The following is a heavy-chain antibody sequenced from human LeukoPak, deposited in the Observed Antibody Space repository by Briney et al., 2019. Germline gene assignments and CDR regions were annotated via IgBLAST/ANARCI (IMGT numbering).Heavy chain of an antibody. V-gene: IGHV3-74*01. CDR2: ISIDGETT. CDR3: ARTNVQRSFDY. D-gene: IGHD1-1*01. Sequence: GGSPRLSCAASGFTFSSHWMHWVREAPGKGLVWVSHISIDGETTNYADSVKGRFTISRDNAKSTLYLQMNSLRAEDTAVYYCARTNVQRSFDYWGQGSLVTVSS. CDR1: GFTFSSHW. J-gene: IGHJ4*02.